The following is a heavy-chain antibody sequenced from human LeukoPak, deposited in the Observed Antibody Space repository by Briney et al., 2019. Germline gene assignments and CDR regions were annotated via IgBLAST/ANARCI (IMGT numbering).Heavy chain of an antibody. D-gene: IGHD1-1*01. J-gene: IGHJ4*01. Sequence: SQTLSLTCTVSGGSISRFFWSWIRQPPGKGLEWLGCIDYRGSTQYNPSLKSRVTISVDTSKQQFSLKLSSVTAADTAVYYCARDLELERNRWNYSEPWGQGTLVTVSS. CDR2: IDYRGST. CDR3: ARDLELERNRWNYSEP. CDR1: GGSISRFF. V-gene: IGHV4-59*01.